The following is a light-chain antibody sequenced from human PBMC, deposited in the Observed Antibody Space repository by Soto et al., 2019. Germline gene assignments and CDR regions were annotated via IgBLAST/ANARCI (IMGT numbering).Light chain of an antibody. CDR1: HRVNTY. J-gene: IGKJ2*01. Sequence: EILMTQSPATLSVSPGERATLSCRASHRVNTYLAWYQQRPGQAPRLLIYDASTRATGIPARFSGGGSGTEFTLTISSLQSEDFAVYYCQQFNSFSYTFGQGTKLEIK. CDR2: DAS. V-gene: IGKV3-15*01. CDR3: QQFNSFSYT.